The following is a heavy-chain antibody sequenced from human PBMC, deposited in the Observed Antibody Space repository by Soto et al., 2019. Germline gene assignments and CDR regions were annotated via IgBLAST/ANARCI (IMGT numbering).Heavy chain of an antibody. J-gene: IGHJ5*02. CDR2: INSDVSST. CDR3: VLRNWLDT. D-gene: IGHD3-16*01. CDR1: GFTFSSYW. V-gene: IGHV3-74*01. Sequence: GGSLRLSCAASGFTFSSYWMHWVRQAPGKGRVWVSRINSDVSSTSYADSVKGRFTISRDNAKNTLYLQMNSLRAEDTAVYYCVLRNWLDTWGQRTLVDVS.